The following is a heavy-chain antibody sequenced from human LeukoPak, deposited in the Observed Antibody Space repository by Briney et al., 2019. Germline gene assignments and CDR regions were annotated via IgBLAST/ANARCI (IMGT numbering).Heavy chain of an antibody. V-gene: IGHV1-18*01. CDR2: ISAYNGNT. Sequence: ASVKVSCKASGYTFTSYGISWVRQAPGQGLEWMGWISAYNGNTNYAQKLQGRVTMTTDTSTSTAYMELRSLRSDDTAVYYCARDLGDYYDSSGAPDYWGQGTLVTVSS. J-gene: IGHJ4*02. D-gene: IGHD3-22*01. CDR3: ARDLGDYYDSSGAPDY. CDR1: GYTFTSYG.